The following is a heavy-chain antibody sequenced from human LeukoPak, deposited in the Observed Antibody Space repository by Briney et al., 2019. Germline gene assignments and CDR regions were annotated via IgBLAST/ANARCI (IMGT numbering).Heavy chain of an antibody. CDR3: TKSDGSGLIRV. V-gene: IGHV4-39*07. CDR2: IYYTGNT. CDR1: GDSLTGYY. Sequence: SSETLSLTCTVSGDSLTGYYWGWIRQPPGKGLEWIGNIYYTGNTYYNPSLKSRVTISLDTSKNQFFLKVISMTAADTAVYYCTKSDGSGLIRVCGRGTMVTVSS. D-gene: IGHD3-22*01. J-gene: IGHJ3*01.